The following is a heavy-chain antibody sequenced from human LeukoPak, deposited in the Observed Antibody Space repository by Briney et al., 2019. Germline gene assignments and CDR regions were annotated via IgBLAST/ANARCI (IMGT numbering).Heavy chain of an antibody. Sequence: DSVKGRFTISRDNSRNTLYLQMNSLRAEDTAVYYCAKNGVSRLYYYYMDVWGKGTTVTVSS. J-gene: IGHJ6*03. V-gene: IGHV3-30*02. D-gene: IGHD6-6*01. CDR3: AKNGVSRLYYYYMDV.